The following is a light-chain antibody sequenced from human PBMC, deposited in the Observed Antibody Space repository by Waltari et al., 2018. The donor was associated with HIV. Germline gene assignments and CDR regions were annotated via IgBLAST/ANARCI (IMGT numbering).Light chain of an antibody. CDR1: ASVRDSFDF. J-gene: IGLJ1*01. V-gene: IGLV2-11*01. CDR3: CSYAGTYTYV. CDR2: EVC. Sequence: HSALTPPRSASASPRQSVTISSTGTASVRDSFDFFSWYQQYPGKAPKVIIYEVCQRPSGVPDRFTASKSGITASLTISGLQDEDEADYYCCSYAGTYTYVFGSGTTVTVL.